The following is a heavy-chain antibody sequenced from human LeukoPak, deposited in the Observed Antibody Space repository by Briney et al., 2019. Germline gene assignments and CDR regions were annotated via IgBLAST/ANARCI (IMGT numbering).Heavy chain of an antibody. V-gene: IGHV3-21*01. D-gene: IGHD3-16*02. J-gene: IGHJ3*02. CDR1: GSTFSSYS. Sequence: GGSLRLSCAASGSTFSSYSMNWVRQAPGKGLEWVSSISSSSSYIYYADSVKGRFTISRDNAKNSLYLQMNSLRAEDTAVYYCARDSTGTYYDYVWGSYRNDAFDIWGQGTMVTVSS. CDR3: ARDSTGTYYDYVWGSYRNDAFDI. CDR2: ISSSSSYI.